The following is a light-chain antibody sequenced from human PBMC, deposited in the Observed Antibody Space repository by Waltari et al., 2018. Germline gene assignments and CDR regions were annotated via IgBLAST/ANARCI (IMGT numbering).Light chain of an antibody. CDR3: SSYAGSNNVV. CDR2: EVS. J-gene: IGLJ2*01. Sequence: QSALTQPPSASGSPGQSVTISCTGTSSDVGGYNYVSWYQQHPGKAPKLMIYEVSKRPSAVPNRFSVSKSGNSASLAVSGLQAEDEADSYCSSYAGSNNVVFGGGTKLTVL. V-gene: IGLV2-8*01. CDR1: SSDVGGYNY.